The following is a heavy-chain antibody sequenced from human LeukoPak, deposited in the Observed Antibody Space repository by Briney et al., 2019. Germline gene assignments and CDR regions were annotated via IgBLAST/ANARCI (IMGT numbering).Heavy chain of an antibody. V-gene: IGHV1-2*02. D-gene: IGHD6-6*01. CDR2: INPYSGAT. Sequence: ASVKVSCQTSGYTFTDFYLNWVRQAPGQGLEWMGWINPYSGATISAERFQGRMTMTWDASIGTACMQLTRLRSDDTAVYYCATASITHTRDPWGQGTLVTVSS. J-gene: IGHJ5*02. CDR3: ATASITHTRDP. CDR1: GYTFTDFY.